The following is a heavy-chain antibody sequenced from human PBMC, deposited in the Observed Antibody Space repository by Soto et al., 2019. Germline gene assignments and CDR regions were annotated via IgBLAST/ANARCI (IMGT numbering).Heavy chain of an antibody. CDR2: INAGNGNT. CDR1: GYTFTSYA. CDR3: ARVTGTGLYYFDY. D-gene: IGHD1-20*01. V-gene: IGHV1-3*01. Sequence: ASVKVSCKASGYTFTSYAMHWVRQAPGQRLEWVGWINAGNGNTKYSQKFQGRVTITRDTSASTAYMELSSLRSEDTAVYYCARVTGTGLYYFDYWGQGTLVTVSS. J-gene: IGHJ4*02.